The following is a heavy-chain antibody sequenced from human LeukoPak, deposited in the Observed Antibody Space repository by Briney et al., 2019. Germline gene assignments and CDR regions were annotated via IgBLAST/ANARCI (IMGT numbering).Heavy chain of an antibody. J-gene: IGHJ4*02. V-gene: IGHV3-30*18. CDR3: AKGGSNWYYFDY. Sequence: PGGSLRLSCAASGFTFSSYGMHWVRQAPGKGLEWVAVISYDGSTKYYADSVKGRFSISRDNSKNTLYLQMNSLRAEDTAVYYCAKGGSNWYYFDYWGQGTLATVSS. D-gene: IGHD6-13*01. CDR2: ISYDGSTK. CDR1: GFTFSSYG.